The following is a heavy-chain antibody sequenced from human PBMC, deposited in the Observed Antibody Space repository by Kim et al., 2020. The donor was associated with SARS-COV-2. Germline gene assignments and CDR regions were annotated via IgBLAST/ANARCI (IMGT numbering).Heavy chain of an antibody. CDR3: ARDMYSRERGGY. V-gene: IGHV3-74*01. CDR2: INGDGSST. J-gene: IGHJ4*02. D-gene: IGHD1-26*01. Sequence: GGSLRLSCAASGFTLSSYWMHWVRQVPGKGLVWVSRINGDGSSTTYADPVKGRFTISRDNAKNTLYLQMNSLRVEDTAVYYCARDMYSRERGGYWGQGTLVTVSS. CDR1: GFTLSSYW.